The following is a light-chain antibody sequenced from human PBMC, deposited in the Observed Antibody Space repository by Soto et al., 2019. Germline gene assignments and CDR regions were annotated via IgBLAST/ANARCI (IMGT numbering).Light chain of an antibody. CDR1: QSVLYSSNNKNY. Sequence: DIVMTQSPDSLAVSLGERATINCKSSQSVLYSSNNKNYLDWYQQKPGQPPKLLIYWASTRESGVPHRFSGSGSGTDFTLTISSLQAEDVAVYYCQQYYSTPPYTFGQGTKLEIK. CDR3: QQYYSTPPYT. J-gene: IGKJ2*01. CDR2: WAS. V-gene: IGKV4-1*01.